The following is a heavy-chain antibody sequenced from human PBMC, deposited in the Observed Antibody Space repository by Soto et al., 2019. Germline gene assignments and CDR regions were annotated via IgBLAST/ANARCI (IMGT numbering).Heavy chain of an antibody. J-gene: IGHJ4*02. CDR3: AKDTRLIIAARFFDY. CDR2: ISGSGGST. D-gene: IGHD6-6*01. Sequence: GGSLRLSCAASGFTFSSYAMSWVRQAPGKGLEWVSAISGSGGSTYYADSGKGRFTISRDNSKNTLYLQMNSLRAEDTAVYYCAKDTRLIIAARFFDYWGQGTLVTVSS. V-gene: IGHV3-23*01. CDR1: GFTFSSYA.